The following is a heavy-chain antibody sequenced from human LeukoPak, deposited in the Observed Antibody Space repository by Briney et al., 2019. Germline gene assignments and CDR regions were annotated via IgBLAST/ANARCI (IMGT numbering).Heavy chain of an antibody. V-gene: IGHV4-39*01. Sequence: SETLSLTCTVSGGSISSSSYYWGWIRQPPGKGLEWIGSIYYSGSTYYNPSLKSRVTISVDTSKNQFSLKLSSVTAADTAVYYCARPPLSVGLWAFDIWGQGTMVTVSS. CDR2: IYYSGST. CDR3: ARPPLSVGLWAFDI. CDR1: GGSISSSSYY. J-gene: IGHJ3*02. D-gene: IGHD2-21*01.